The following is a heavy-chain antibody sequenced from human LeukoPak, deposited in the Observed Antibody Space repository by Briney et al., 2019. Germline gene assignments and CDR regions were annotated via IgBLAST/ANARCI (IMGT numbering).Heavy chain of an antibody. J-gene: IGHJ4*02. CDR3: ARDGAYGDYDY. V-gene: IGHV3-64*01. CDR1: GFPFSTYS. D-gene: IGHD4-17*01. Sequence: GASLRLSCAASGFPFSTYSMHWFRQAPGKGLEYVSAISSNGGSTFYANSVRGRFTISRDNSKNTVYLQMGSLRAEDMAVYYCARDGAYGDYDYWGQGTLVTVSS. CDR2: ISSNGGST.